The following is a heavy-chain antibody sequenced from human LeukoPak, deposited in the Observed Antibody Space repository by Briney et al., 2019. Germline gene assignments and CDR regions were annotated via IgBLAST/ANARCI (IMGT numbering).Heavy chain of an antibody. CDR1: GFTFTSYA. J-gene: IGHJ4*02. Sequence: GGSLRLSCAASGFTFTSYAMSWVRQAPGKGLEWVGRIKSKTDGGTTDYAAPVKGRFTISRDDSKNTLYLQMNSLKTEDTAVYYCTTDWFWGYSGYEHFDYWGQGTLVTVSS. V-gene: IGHV3-15*01. CDR2: IKSKTDGGTT. D-gene: IGHD5-12*01. CDR3: TTDWFWGYSGYEHFDY.